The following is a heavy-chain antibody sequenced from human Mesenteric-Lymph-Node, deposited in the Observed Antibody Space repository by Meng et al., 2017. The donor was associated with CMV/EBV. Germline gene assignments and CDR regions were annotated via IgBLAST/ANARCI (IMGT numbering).Heavy chain of an antibody. D-gene: IGHD5-18*01. Sequence: GSLRLSCAASGFTFSSNWMHWVRQAPGKGLVWVSRISGDGSATTYADSVKGRFTISRDNAKNTLYLQMNSLGAEDTAVYYCARGRGNTYGYFDYWGQGALVTVSS. CDR3: ARGRGNTYGYFDY. V-gene: IGHV3-74*01. J-gene: IGHJ4*02. CDR1: GFTFSSNW. CDR2: ISGDGSAT.